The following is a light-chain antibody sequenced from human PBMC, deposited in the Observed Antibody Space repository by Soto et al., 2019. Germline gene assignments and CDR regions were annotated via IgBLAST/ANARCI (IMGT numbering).Light chain of an antibody. CDR1: SSDVGGYKY. V-gene: IGLV2-14*01. CDR3: SSYASTIPV. Sequence: QSALTQPASVSGSPGQSITISCTGTSSDVGGYKYVSWYQQKPGNAPKLMIYEVSNRPSGVSSRFSGSKSGNTASLTISGLQAEDEANYYCSSYASTIPVFGGGTKLTVL. J-gene: IGLJ2*01. CDR2: EVS.